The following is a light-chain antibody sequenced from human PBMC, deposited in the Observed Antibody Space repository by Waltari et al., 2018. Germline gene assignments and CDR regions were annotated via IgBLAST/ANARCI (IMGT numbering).Light chain of an antibody. Sequence: ETVLTQSPVTLSLSPGEGATLSCKASQSVGSSLAWYQQKPGQAPRLLIYKASNRAACSPARFSGSGSGTDFTLTISSLEPEDFAVYYCQQRSNWNTFGQGTKLEIK. V-gene: IGKV3-11*01. J-gene: IGKJ2*01. CDR3: QQRSNWNT. CDR2: KAS. CDR1: QSVGSS.